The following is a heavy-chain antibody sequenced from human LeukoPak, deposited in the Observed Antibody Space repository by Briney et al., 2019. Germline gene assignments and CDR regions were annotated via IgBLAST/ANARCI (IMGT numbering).Heavy chain of an antibody. D-gene: IGHD3-22*01. CDR3: ARLLRIITMIVVEGDY. CDR1: GGAFSGYY. J-gene: IGHJ4*02. CDR2: MKDSGKT. V-gene: IGHV4-34*01. Sequence: SETLSLTCAVYGGAFSGYYWSWIRQSPGKGLEWIGEMKDSGKTNYSPSLKSRVTISVDTSKNQFSLKLSSVTAADTAVYYCARLLRIITMIVVEGDYWGQGTLVTVSS.